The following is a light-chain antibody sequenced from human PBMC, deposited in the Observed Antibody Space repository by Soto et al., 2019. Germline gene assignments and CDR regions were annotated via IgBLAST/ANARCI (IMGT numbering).Light chain of an antibody. CDR3: QQYGSSPIT. Sequence: EIVLTQSPATLSLSPGERATLSCRASQSVSSYLAWYQQKPGQAPRLLIYGASTRATGIPDRFSGDGSVTHFTLTISRLEAEDFVMYYCQQYGSSPITFGQGTRLENK. J-gene: IGKJ5*01. CDR2: GAS. CDR1: QSVSSY. V-gene: IGKV3-20*01.